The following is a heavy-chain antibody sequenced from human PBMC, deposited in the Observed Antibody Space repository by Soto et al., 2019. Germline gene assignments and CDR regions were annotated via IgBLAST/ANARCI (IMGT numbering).Heavy chain of an antibody. J-gene: IGHJ6*02. Sequence: QPGGSLRLSCAASGFTISTYHLNWVRQAPGKGLEWVSYISTDLRALYYADSVRGRFTISRDNAKNSLYLQKTSLRGEDTGVYYCTRDGRRGYDMDVWGQGTTVTVSS. V-gene: IGHV3-48*01. CDR2: ISTDLRAL. CDR3: TRDGRRGYDMDV. CDR1: GFTISTYH. D-gene: IGHD1-26*01.